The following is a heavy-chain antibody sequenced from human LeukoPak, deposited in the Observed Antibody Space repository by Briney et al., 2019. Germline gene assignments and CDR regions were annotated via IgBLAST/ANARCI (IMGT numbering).Heavy chain of an antibody. CDR1: GFTFDAYA. J-gene: IGHJ6*02. D-gene: IGHD3-16*01. V-gene: IGHV3-43*02. CDR3: AKDLLYDYSMDYGMDV. Sequence: GGSLRLSCAASGFTFDAYAMHWVRQAPGKGLEWVSLISGDGGSTYYADSVKGRFTISRDNSKNSLYLQMNSLRSEDTALYYCAKDLLYDYSMDYGMDVWGQGTTVTVSS. CDR2: ISGDGGST.